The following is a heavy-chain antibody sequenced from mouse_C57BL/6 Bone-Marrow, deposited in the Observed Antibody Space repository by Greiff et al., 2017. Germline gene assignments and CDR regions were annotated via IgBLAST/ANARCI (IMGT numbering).Heavy chain of an antibody. Sequence: QVHVKQPGAELVKPGASVKVSCKASGYTFTSYWMHWVKQRPGQGLEWIGRIHPSDSDTNYNQKFKGKATLTVDKSSSTAYMQLSSLTSDDSAVYYCAITSCCDYWGQGTTLTVSS. J-gene: IGHJ2*01. CDR1: GYTFTSYW. V-gene: IGHV1-74*01. CDR3: AITSCCDY. CDR2: IHPSDSDT.